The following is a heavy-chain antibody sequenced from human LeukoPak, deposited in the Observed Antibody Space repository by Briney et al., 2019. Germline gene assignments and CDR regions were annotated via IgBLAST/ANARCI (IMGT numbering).Heavy chain of an antibody. Sequence: PGGSLRLSCAASGFTFSSYEMNWVRQAPGRGLEWVSYISGSGVTMYYADSVKGGFTISRDDAKNSLYLQMNSLRAEDTAVYYCAREDIRLDYFDYWGQGTLVTVSS. J-gene: IGHJ4*02. CDR3: AREDIRLDYFDY. D-gene: IGHD6-19*01. CDR1: GFTFSSYE. CDR2: ISGSGVTM. V-gene: IGHV3-48*03.